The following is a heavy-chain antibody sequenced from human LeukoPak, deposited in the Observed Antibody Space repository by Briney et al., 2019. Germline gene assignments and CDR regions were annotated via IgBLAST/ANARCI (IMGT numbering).Heavy chain of an antibody. CDR2: IYYGGST. CDR1: GGSISSGGYY. Sequence: SETLSLTCTVSGGSISSGGYYWSWIRQHPGKGLEWIGYIYYGGSTYYNPSLKSRVTISVDTSKNQFSLKLSSVTAADTAVYYCARDGVTMVRGNYGMDVWGQGTTVTVSS. D-gene: IGHD3-10*01. V-gene: IGHV4-31*03. CDR3: ARDGVTMVRGNYGMDV. J-gene: IGHJ6*02.